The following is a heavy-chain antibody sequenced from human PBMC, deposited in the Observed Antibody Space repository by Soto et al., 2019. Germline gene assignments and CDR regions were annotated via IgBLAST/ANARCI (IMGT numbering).Heavy chain of an antibody. CDR3: YRRKARITKVGVVEACDI. D-gene: IGHD3-3*01. J-gene: IGHJ3*02. V-gene: IGHV3-72*01. CDR2: SRNKANSYST. Sequence: EVQLVESGGGLVQPGESLRLSCAASGFTLSDHYMDWVRQAPGKGLEWVGRSRNKANSYSTEYAASVKGRFVLSSDESKNSLYLQMNSLKAEDTALSYCYRRKARITKVGVVEACDIWGQGTMVTVS. CDR1: GFTLSDHY.